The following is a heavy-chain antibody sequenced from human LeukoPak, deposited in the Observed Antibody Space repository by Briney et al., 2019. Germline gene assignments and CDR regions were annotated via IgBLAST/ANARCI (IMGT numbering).Heavy chain of an antibody. Sequence: GRSLRLSCAASGFTFSSYGMHWVRQAPGKGLEWVAVISYDGSNKYYADSVKGRFTISRDNSKNTLYLQMNSLRAEDTAVYYCARDMSAWGRAFDIWGQGTMVTVSS. D-gene: IGHD3-16*01. CDR1: GFTFSSYG. CDR2: ISYDGSNK. CDR3: ARDMSAWGRAFDI. J-gene: IGHJ3*02. V-gene: IGHV3-30*03.